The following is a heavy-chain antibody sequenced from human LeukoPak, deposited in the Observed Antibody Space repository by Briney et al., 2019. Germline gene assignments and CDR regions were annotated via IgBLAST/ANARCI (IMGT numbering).Heavy chain of an antibody. Sequence: SETLSLTCTVSGGFISSYYWSWIRQPREKGLEWIGYIYYNGSTNYTPSLKSRVTISLDTSKNQFSLKLRSVTAADTAMYYCARAVVLYYDGSGYSTRFDYWGQGTLVTVSS. V-gene: IGHV4-59*01. CDR2: IYYNGST. CDR1: GGFISSYY. J-gene: IGHJ4*02. CDR3: ARAVVLYYDGSGYSTRFDY. D-gene: IGHD3-22*01.